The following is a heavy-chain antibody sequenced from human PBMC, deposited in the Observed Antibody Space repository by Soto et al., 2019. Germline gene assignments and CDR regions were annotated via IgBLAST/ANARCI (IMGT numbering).Heavy chain of an antibody. Sequence: ASVKVSCKASGYTFTSYDIYWVRQATGQGLEWMGWMNPNTGNSGYAQKFQGRATMTSDTSISTAHMELSSLRSEDTAVYYCARRAETNGWNGFGADKYYFDFWGQGTLVTVSS. CDR3: ARRAETNGWNGFGADKYYFDF. V-gene: IGHV1-8*01. J-gene: IGHJ4*02. CDR2: MNPNTGNS. D-gene: IGHD1-1*01. CDR1: GYTFTSYD.